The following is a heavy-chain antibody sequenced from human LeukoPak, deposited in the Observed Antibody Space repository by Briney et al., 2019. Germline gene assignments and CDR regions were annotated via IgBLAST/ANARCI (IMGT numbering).Heavy chain of an antibody. CDR3: ARDFIAAAGTSRSVSHSGFDY. D-gene: IGHD6-13*01. V-gene: IGHV3-23*01. J-gene: IGHJ4*02. Sequence: PGGSLRLSCAASGFTFSNYGMNWVRQAPGKGLEWVSTISASGDITYYADSVKGRFTISRDNSKNTLYLQMNSLRAEDTAVYYCARDFIAAAGTSRSVSHSGFDYWGQGTLVTVSS. CDR1: GFTFSNYG. CDR2: ISASGDIT.